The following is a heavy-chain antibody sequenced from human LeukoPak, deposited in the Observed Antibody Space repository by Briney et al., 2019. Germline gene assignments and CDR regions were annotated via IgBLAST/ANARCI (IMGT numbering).Heavy chain of an antibody. CDR3: AREANYYGSGSYFEGTFDY. Sequence: SETLSLTCTVSGGSISSFYWSWIRQSPGKGLEWIGFIYHSGTTNYNPSPKSRVTISIDTSKNEFSLKLTSVTAADTAVYFCAREANYYGSGSYFEGTFDYWGQGSLVTVSS. CDR2: IYHSGTT. CDR1: GGSISSFY. D-gene: IGHD3-10*01. V-gene: IGHV4-59*01. J-gene: IGHJ4*02.